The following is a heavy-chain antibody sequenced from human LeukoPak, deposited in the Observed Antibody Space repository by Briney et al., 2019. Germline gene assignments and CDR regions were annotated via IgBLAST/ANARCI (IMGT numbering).Heavy chain of an antibody. CDR2: ISASGDVT. D-gene: IGHD1-1*01. V-gene: IGHV3-23*01. J-gene: IGHJ3*02. CDR1: EFTFSKFP. CDR3: AKSLFTSATGTGRAFHI. Sequence: GGSLRLSCAASEFTFSKFPMGWVRQAPGRGLEWVSAISASGDVTFHADSVRGRFTISRDNSKSTLFLQMNDLRVEDTAKFYCAKSLFTSATGTGRAFHIWGQGTMVSVSS.